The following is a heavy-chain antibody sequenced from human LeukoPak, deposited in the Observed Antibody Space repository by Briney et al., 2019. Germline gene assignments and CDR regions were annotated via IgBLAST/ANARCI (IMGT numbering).Heavy chain of an antibody. D-gene: IGHD3-10*01. J-gene: IGHJ3*02. Sequence: GASVKVSCKASGYTFTSYDINWVRQATGQGLEWMGWMNPNSGNTGYAQKFQGRVTMTTDTSTSTAYMELRSLRSDDTAVYYCARDPKNYGSGSSRDDAFDIWGQGTMVTVSS. V-gene: IGHV1-8*02. CDR2: MNPNSGNT. CDR1: GYTFTSYD. CDR3: ARDPKNYGSGSSRDDAFDI.